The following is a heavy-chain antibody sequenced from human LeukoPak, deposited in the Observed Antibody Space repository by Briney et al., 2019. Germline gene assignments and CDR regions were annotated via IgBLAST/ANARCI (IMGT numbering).Heavy chain of an antibody. CDR2: IYYSGST. CDR1: VGSISSYY. J-gene: IGHJ4*02. CDR3: ARTHCEGDCFSAIRY. V-gene: IGHV4-59*12. D-gene: IGHD2-21*02. Sequence: SETLSLTCTVSVGSISSYYWSWIRQPPGKGLEWIGYIYYSGSTNYNPSLKSRVTISVDTSKNEFSLKVRSVTAADTAVYFCARTHCEGDCFSAIRYWGQGTPVTVSS.